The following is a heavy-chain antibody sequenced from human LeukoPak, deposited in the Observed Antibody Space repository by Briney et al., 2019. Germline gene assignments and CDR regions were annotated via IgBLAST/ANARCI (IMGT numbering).Heavy chain of an antibody. V-gene: IGHV3-21*01. J-gene: IGHJ4*02. CDR3: ARDQWIDYGSGSYYNADY. CDR1: GXTFSSYS. CDR2: ISSSSSYI. Sequence: GGSLRLSCAASGXTFSSYSMNWVRQAPGKGLEWVSSISSSSSYIYYADSVKGRFTISRDNAKNSLYLQMNSLRAEGTAVYYCARDQWIDYGSGSYYNADYWGQGTLVTVSS. D-gene: IGHD3-10*01.